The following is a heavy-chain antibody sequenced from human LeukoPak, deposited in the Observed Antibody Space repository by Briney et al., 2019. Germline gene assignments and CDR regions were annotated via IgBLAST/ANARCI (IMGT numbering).Heavy chain of an antibody. D-gene: IGHD1-26*01. CDR1: GFTLSSYY. J-gene: IGHJ4*02. CDR2: INGDGSIT. CDR3: AQGGSPGALDY. Sequence: PGGSLRLSCAASGFTLSSYYMHWVRQVPGKGLVWVSCINGDGSITKYADSVKGRFSISRDNAKNTLFSQVNSLRAEDTAVYYCAQGGSPGALDYWGQGTLVTVSS. V-gene: IGHV3-74*01.